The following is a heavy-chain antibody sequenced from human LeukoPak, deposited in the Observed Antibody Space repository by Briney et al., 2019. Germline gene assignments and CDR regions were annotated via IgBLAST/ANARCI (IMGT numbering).Heavy chain of an antibody. Sequence: PSETLSLTCSVSSDSVSSYSWNWIRQPPGKGLEWIGLIFYSGTSVYNPSLKSRVTIALDTSKNQFSLNPNFVTAADTAVYYCARGKKYNNGWPYFDFWGQGTLVTVSS. J-gene: IGHJ4*02. CDR2: IFYSGTS. V-gene: IGHV4-59*02. CDR3: ARGKKYNNGWPYFDF. CDR1: SDSVSSYS. D-gene: IGHD6-19*01.